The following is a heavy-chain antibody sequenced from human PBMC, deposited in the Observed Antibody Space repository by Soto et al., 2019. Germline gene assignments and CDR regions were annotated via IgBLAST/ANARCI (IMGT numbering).Heavy chain of an antibody. Sequence: SVKVSCKASGVTFSSYAISWVRQAPGQGLEWMGGIIPIFGTANYAQKFQGRVTITADESTSTAYMELSSLRSEDTAVYYCARDEWGSSTSYYYYGMDVWGQGTTVTVSS. CDR3: ARDEWGSSTSYYYYGMDV. V-gene: IGHV1-69*13. CDR2: IIPIFGTA. J-gene: IGHJ6*02. D-gene: IGHD2-2*01. CDR1: GVTFSSYA.